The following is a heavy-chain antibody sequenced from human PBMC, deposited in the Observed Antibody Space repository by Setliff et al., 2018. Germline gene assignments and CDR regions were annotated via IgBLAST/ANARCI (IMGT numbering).Heavy chain of an antibody. V-gene: IGHV4-39*07. J-gene: IGHJ5*02. CDR3: ARLYYNFWSGYFWGHAQFDP. CDR1: GGSISSSSYY. CDR2: IYYSGST. Sequence: SETLSLTCTVSGGSISSSSYYWGWIRQPPGKGLEWIGSIYYSGSTYYNPSLKSRVTISVDTSKNQFSLKLSSVTAADTAVYYCARLYYNFWSGYFWGHAQFDPWGQGTLVTVSS. D-gene: IGHD3-3*01.